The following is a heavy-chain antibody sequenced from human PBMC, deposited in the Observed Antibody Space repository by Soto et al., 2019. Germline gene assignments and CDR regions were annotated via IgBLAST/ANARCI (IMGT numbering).Heavy chain of an antibody. J-gene: IGHJ4*02. CDR1: GFNFSNYW. CDR2: INSDGSII. V-gene: IGHV3-74*01. D-gene: IGHD4-17*01. Sequence: GGSLRLSCVGSGFNFSNYWMHWVRQVPGKGFMWVSRINSDGSIIDYADSVKGRFTISRDNSKNTLYLQMHSLRADDTGIYYCVRLPVITVTSLGYWGQGT. CDR3: VRLPVITVTSLGY.